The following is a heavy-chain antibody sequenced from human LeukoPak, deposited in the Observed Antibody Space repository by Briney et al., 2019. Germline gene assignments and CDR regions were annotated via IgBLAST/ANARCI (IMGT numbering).Heavy chain of an antibody. CDR1: GFTFSNYA. Sequence: GGSLRLSCAASGFTFSNYAMSWVRQAPGKGLEWVSSISGSYSTYYADSVKGRFTISRDNSKNTLYLQMNSLRAEDTALYYCAKDYYMGVWGKGTTVTVSS. CDR3: AKDYYMGV. J-gene: IGHJ6*03. V-gene: IGHV3-23*01. CDR2: ISGSYST.